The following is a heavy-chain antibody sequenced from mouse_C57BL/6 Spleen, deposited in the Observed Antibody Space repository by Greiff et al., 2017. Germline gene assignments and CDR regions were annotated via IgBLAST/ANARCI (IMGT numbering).Heavy chain of an antibody. CDR3: ARAEYDRYYFDY. Sequence: QVQLQQSGAELVKPGASVKISCKASGYAFSSYWMNWVKQRPGKGLEWIGQIYPGDGDTNYNGKFKGKATLTADKSSSTAYMQLSSLTSEDSAVYFCARAEYDRYYFDYWGQGTTLTVSS. D-gene: IGHD2-3*01. CDR2: IYPGDGDT. J-gene: IGHJ2*01. CDR1: GYAFSSYW. V-gene: IGHV1-80*01.